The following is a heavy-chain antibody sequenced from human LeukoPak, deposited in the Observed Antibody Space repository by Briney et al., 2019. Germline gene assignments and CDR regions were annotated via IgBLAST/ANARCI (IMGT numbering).Heavy chain of an antibody. Sequence: KASETLSLTCTVSGGSISSSSYYWGWIRQPPGKGLEWIGIISYSGSTYYNPSLKSRVTISVDTSKTQFSLKLSSVTAADTAVYYCARQIAVTTSHAFDIWGQGTMVTVSS. D-gene: IGHD4-17*01. CDR2: ISYSGST. J-gene: IGHJ3*02. CDR1: GGSISSSSYY. CDR3: ARQIAVTTSHAFDI. V-gene: IGHV4-39*01.